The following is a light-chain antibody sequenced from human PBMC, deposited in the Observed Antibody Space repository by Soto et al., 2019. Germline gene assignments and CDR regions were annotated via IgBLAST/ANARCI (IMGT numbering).Light chain of an antibody. V-gene: IGKV2-28*01. CDR2: VGS. Sequence: DIVMTQSSLSLPVTPGEPASISCRSSQSLLHSNGYNYLDWYLQKPGQSPQLLIYVGSNRASGVPGRFRGRGSGTHFTLKISRVEADDVGVYYCMPAVQAPTFCQGTKLEIK. CDR3: MPAVQAPT. CDR1: QSLLHSNGYNY. J-gene: IGKJ2*01.